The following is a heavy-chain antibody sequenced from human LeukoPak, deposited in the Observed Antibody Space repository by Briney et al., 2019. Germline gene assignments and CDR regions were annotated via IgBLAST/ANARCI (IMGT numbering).Heavy chain of an antibody. Sequence: SETLSLTRALYGGSFSGYYWSSIRPPPEEGLEWRGEIIHRGSTNYSPCLKSRVTISVDASKTLFSLKLRSVLAADTAVYYCAGIGRRGEKYFDWLYFRPFDYWGQGTLVTVSS. D-gene: IGHD3-9*01. CDR1: GGSFSGYY. V-gene: IGHV4-34*12. J-gene: IGHJ4*02. CDR3: AGIGRRGEKYFDWLYFRPFDY. CDR2: IIHRGST.